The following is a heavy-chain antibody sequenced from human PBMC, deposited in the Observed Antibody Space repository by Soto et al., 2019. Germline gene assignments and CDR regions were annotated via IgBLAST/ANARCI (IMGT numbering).Heavy chain of an antibody. V-gene: IGHV1-24*01. J-gene: IGHJ4*02. D-gene: IGHD6-13*01. CDR3: ATDRSSTWYIASL. Sequence: ASVKVSCKVSGYTLTELSRHWRRWAPGNGLDSTRGPPPEDGETIYAQKLQGSVTMTEDTSTDTAYMELTSLRSEDTALYYSATDRSSTWYIASLWGQGTLVTLAS. CDR2: PPPEDGET. CDR1: GYTLTELS.